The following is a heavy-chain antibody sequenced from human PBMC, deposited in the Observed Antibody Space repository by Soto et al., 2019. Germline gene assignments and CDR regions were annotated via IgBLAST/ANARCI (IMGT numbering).Heavy chain of an antibody. V-gene: IGHV4-59*05. D-gene: IGHD3-16*02. J-gene: IGHJ5*02. CDR3: ARQTTDYDYVWGSYRPNWFDP. CDR2: IYYSGST. CDR1: GGSISSYY. Sequence: SETLSLTCTVSGGSISSYYWSWIRQPPGKGLEWIGSIYYSGSTYYNPSLKSRVTISVDTSKNQFSLKLSSVTAADTAVYYCARQTTDYDYVWGSYRPNWFDPWGQGTLVTVSS.